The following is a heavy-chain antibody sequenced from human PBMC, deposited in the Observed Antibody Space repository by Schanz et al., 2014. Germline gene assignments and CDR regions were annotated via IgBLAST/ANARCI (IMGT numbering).Heavy chain of an antibody. J-gene: IGHJ3*02. CDR2: ISASGGDT. CDR1: GFTFSTHA. CDR3: AKGRFGELSAFDI. D-gene: IGHD3-10*01. V-gene: IGHV3-23*04. Sequence: EAHLVESGGGVVQPGRSLRLSCAASGFTFSTHAMSWVRQAPGKGLEWLSVISASGGDTYYADSVKGRFTISRDNSKNTLYLQMNSLRAEDTAVYYCAKGRFGELSAFDIWGQGTMVTVSS.